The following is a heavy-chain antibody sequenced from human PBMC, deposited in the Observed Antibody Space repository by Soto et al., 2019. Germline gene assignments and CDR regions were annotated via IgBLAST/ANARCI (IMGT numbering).Heavy chain of an antibody. CDR2: ISAHNGNT. J-gene: IGHJ4*02. CDR1: GYTFTSYG. CDR3: ARGGYGDY. D-gene: IGHD1-1*01. Sequence: QVHLVQSGAEVKKPGASVKVSCKASGYTFTSYGITWVRQAPGQGLAWMGWISAHNGNTDYAQKLQGRVIVTRDTSTSTAYMELRGLISDDTAVYYCARGGYGDYWGQGALVTVSS. V-gene: IGHV1-18*01.